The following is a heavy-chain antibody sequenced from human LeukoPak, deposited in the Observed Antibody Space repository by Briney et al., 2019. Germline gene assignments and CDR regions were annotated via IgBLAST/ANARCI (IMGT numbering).Heavy chain of an antibody. V-gene: IGHV4-30-4*01. CDR2: IYYSGST. D-gene: IGHD3-3*01. J-gene: IGHJ3*02. Sequence: PSETLSLTCTVSGGSINNGGYYWSWIRQHPGKGLEWIGYIYYSGSTYYNPSLKSRVTISVDTSKNQFSLKLSSVTAADTAVYYCARALFGVATYDAFDIWGQGTMVTVSS. CDR3: ARALFGVATYDAFDI. CDR1: GGSINNGGYY.